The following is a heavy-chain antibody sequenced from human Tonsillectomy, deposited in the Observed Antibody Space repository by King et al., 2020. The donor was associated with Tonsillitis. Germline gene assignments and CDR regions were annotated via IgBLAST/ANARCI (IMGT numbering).Heavy chain of an antibody. CDR2: IAYDGRNK. V-gene: IGHV3-30*02. Sequence: VQLVESGGGVVQPGGCLRLSCAASGFTFSNYAMHWVRQAQGKGLEWVAFIAYDGRNKDHADSVKGRFIISRDNSKDTLFLEMNSLRVEDTAVYYCAKEGPAGATGATGFDPWGQGTLVTVSS. D-gene: IGHD1-1*01. CDR1: GFTFSNYA. J-gene: IGHJ5*02. CDR3: AKEGPAGATGATGFDP.